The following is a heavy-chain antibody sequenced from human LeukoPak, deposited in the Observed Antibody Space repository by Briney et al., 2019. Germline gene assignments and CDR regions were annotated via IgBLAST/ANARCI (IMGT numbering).Heavy chain of an antibody. CDR3: AKLRGSAPLIYYCVY. J-gene: IGHJ4*02. V-gene: IGHV3-23*01. D-gene: IGHD2-15*01. CDR2: ISGSGGST. CDR1: GFTFSSYA. Sequence: GGSLRLSCAASGFTFSSYAMSWVRQAPGKGLEWVSAISGSGGSTYYADSVKGRFTISRDNSKNTLYLQMNSLRAEDTAVYYCAKLRGSAPLIYYCVYWGQGTLVTDSS.